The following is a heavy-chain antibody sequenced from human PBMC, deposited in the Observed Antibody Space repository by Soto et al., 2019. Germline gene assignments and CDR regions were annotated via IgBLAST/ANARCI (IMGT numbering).Heavy chain of an antibody. CDR1: GGSISSGGYY. D-gene: IGHD6-19*01. V-gene: IGHV4-31*03. Sequence: QVQLQESGPGLVKPSQTLSLTCTVSGGSISSGGYYWSWIRQHPGKGLEWIGYIYYSGSTYYNPSLKSRVTISVDTSKNQFSLKLSSVTAADTAVYYCARWVAGLPGDYYYGMDVWGQGTTVTVSS. CDR3: ARWVAGLPGDYYYGMDV. CDR2: IYYSGST. J-gene: IGHJ6*02.